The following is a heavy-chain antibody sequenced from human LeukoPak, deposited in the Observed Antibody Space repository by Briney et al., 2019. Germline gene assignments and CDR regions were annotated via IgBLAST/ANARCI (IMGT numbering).Heavy chain of an antibody. CDR3: AREKTIAGDAFGI. CDR2: IFYTGST. CDR1: GGAVNSGGYF. Sequence: PSETLSLTCTVSGGAVNSGGYFWNWIRHRPEKGLEWIGNIFYTGSTNYNPSLKSRVTISVDTSKNQFSLKLSSVTAADTAVYYCAREKTIAGDAFGIWGQGTMVTVSS. J-gene: IGHJ3*02. V-gene: IGHV4-61*08. D-gene: IGHD6-13*01.